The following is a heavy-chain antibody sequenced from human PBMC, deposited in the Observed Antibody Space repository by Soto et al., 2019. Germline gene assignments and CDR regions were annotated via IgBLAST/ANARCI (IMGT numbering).Heavy chain of an antibody. CDR2: INWDNDK. CDR1: GFALSTPGVG. J-gene: IGHJ4*02. V-gene: IGHV2-5*02. CDR3: THRPRGSGTYVDY. Sequence: QITFQESGPTLVKPTQTLTLTCTISGFALSTPGVGAGWIRQPPGKTLEWITLINWDNDKRYSPSLRNRLTITKDISKSQVILTMTDMDPVDTARYYCTHRPRGSGTYVDYWGLGTLVTVSS. D-gene: IGHD3-10*01.